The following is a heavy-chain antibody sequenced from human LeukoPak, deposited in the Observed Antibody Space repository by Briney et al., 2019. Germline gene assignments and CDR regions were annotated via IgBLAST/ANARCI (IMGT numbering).Heavy chain of an antibody. CDR2: IYYSGST. Sequence: SETLSLTCTVSGGSISSYYWSWIRQPPGKGLEWIGYIYYSGSTNYNPSLKSRVTISVDTSKNQFSLKLSSVTAADTAVYYCARANYDFWSGYFVFRSWFDPWGQGTLVTVSS. CDR3: ARANYDFWSGYFVFRSWFDP. CDR1: GGSISSYY. D-gene: IGHD3-3*01. V-gene: IGHV4-59*01. J-gene: IGHJ5*02.